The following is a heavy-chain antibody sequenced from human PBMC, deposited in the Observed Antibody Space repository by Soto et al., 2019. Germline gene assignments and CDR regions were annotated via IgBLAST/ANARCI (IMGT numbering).Heavy chain of an antibody. CDR1: GFTFTSHG. D-gene: IGHD3-10*01. CDR2: IWYDGVNK. J-gene: IGHJ4*02. V-gene: IGHV3-33*01. CDR3: TRGFLDGSENYYNQGPGLD. Sequence: QVQLVESGGGVVQPGRSLRLSCAASGFTFTSHGMHWVRQAPGKGLEWVAIIWYDGVNKNYIDSVKGRFTISRDNSENTFYLQMDSLRVVDTAVYYCTRGFLDGSENYYNQGPGLDWGRGTLVSVSS.